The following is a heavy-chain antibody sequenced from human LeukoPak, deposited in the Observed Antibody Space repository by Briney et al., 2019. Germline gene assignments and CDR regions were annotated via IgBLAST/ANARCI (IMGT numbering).Heavy chain of an antibody. CDR2: IYHSGST. J-gene: IGHJ3*02. CDR3: ARQGGSAGGAFDI. Sequence: PSETLSLTCAVSGYSISSGYYWGWIRQPPGKGLEWIGSIYHSGSTFYNPSLKSRVTISADTSKNQFSLTLSSVTAADTAVYYCARQGGSAGGAFDIWGQGTMVTVSS. D-gene: IGHD3-10*01. V-gene: IGHV4-38-2*01. CDR1: GYSISSGYY.